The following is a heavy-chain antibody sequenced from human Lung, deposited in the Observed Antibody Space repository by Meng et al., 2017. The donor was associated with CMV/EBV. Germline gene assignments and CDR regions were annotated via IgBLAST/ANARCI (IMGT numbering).Heavy chain of an antibody. Sequence: GGSLRLXCVASGFSFNDYGVSWVRLAPGKGLEWVSGINWNGANIGYGDSVKGRFTITRDNARNFVSLQMNSLRADDTALYYCARAQLGWFGELFQSDYYNGMDVWGRGTMVTVSS. J-gene: IGHJ6*02. V-gene: IGHV3-20*04. CDR1: GFSFNDYG. D-gene: IGHD3-10*01. CDR2: INWNGANI. CDR3: ARAQLGWFGELFQSDYYNGMDV.